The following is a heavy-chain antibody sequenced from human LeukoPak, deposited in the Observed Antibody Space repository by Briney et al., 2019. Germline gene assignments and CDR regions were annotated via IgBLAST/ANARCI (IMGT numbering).Heavy chain of an antibody. Sequence: SETLSLTCTVSGGSISGYYWNWSRQPPGKGVEWIGNLYYMRGAWYKSSLKSRVTTSVDTSRNEFSLKLSSVTAADTAVYYCARVAYPRYSGSYYFDYWGQGTLVTVSS. V-gene: IGHV4-59*01. CDR3: ARVAYPRYSGSYYFDY. CDR1: GGSISGYY. J-gene: IGHJ4*02. D-gene: IGHD1-26*01. CDR2: LYYMRGA.